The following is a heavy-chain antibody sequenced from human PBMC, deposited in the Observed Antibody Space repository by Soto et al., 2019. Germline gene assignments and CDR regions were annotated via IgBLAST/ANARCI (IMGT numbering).Heavy chain of an antibody. D-gene: IGHD3-10*01. Sequence: EVQLVASGGGLVQPGGSLRLSCAASGFTFSNFAMNWVRRAPGKGPGWGSYLRGSSRAINYADAVKGRFIVSRDNAKNSLFLQMNSLRDEDTAVYYCARDPSNGNRHGSYGAFWGQGPLVTVSS. J-gene: IGHJ4*02. V-gene: IGHV3-48*02. CDR1: GFTFSNFA. CDR3: ARDPSNGNRHGSYGAF. CDR2: LRGSSRAI.